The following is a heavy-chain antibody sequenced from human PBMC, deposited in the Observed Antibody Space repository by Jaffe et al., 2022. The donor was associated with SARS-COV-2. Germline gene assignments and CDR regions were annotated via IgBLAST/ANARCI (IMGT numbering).Heavy chain of an antibody. CDR1: GYSFTNYW. CDR2: VQPGEAET. J-gene: IGHJ4*02. V-gene: IGHV5-51*01. CDR3: ARAHSSWYQDS. Sequence: EVQLVQSGAEERKPGESLKISCEASGYSFTNYWIAWVRQMPGKGLEWMGLVQPGEAETRYSPSFQGQVTISADKSIRTAYLQWSSLKASDSAIYYCARAHSSWYQDSWGQGTLVTVSS. D-gene: IGHD2-2*01.